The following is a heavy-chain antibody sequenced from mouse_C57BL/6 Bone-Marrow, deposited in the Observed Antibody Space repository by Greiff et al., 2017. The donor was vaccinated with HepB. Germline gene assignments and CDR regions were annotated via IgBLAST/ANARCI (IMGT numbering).Heavy chain of an antibody. D-gene: IGHD2-4*01. CDR2: ISSGGSYT. J-gene: IGHJ2*01. CDR3: ARHYYDNYFDY. CDR1: GFTFSSYG. Sequence: EVMLVESGGDLVKPGGSLKLSCAASGFTFSSYGMSWVRQTPDKRLEWVATISSGGSYTYYPDRVKGRFTISRDNAKNTLYLQMSSLKSEDTAMYYCARHYYDNYFDYWGQGTTLTVSS. V-gene: IGHV5-6*01.